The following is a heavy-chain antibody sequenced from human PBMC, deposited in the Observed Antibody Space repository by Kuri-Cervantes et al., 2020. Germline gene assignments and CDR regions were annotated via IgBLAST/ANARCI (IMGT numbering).Heavy chain of an antibody. CDR1: GGSITSHS. V-gene: IGHV4-59*11. CDR2: IYYSGST. D-gene: IGHD2-2*01. J-gene: IGHJ6*02. CDR3: ARAGYCSSTSCSVLRYFDWSRRGMDV. Sequence: SETLSLTCTVSGGSITSHSWNWIRQPPGKGLEWIAYIYYSGSTNYNPSLKSRVTISVDTSKNQFSLKLSSVTAADTAVYYCARAGYCSSTSCSVLRYFDWSRRGMDVWGQGTTVTVSS.